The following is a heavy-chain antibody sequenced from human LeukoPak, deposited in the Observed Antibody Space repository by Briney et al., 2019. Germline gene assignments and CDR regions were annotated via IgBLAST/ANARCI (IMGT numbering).Heavy chain of an antibody. J-gene: IGHJ4*02. CDR2: IKNDGGTT. CDR3: ARGIARGSGSTQGY. CDR1: GFTFSDYW. V-gene: IGHV3-74*01. Sequence: GGSLRLSCAASGFTFSDYWMNWVRQAPGKGLVWVSRIKNDGGTTNYADSVKGRFTISRDNAKNTLYLQLDSLRAEDTAIYYCARGIARGSGSTQGYWGQGTLVTVSS. D-gene: IGHD3-10*01.